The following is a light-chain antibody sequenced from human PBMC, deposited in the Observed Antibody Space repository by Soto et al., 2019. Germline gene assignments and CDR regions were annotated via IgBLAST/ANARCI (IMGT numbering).Light chain of an antibody. CDR2: LEGSGSY. V-gene: IGLV4-60*02. CDR3: ATWDSNTRV. CDR1: SGHSSYI. J-gene: IGLJ2*01. Sequence: QLVLTQSSSASASLGSSVKLTCTLSSGHSSYIIAWHHQQPGKAPRYLMKLEGSGSYNKGSGVPDRFSGSSSGADRYLTISTLQFDDEANYYCATWDSNTRVFGGGTKLTVL.